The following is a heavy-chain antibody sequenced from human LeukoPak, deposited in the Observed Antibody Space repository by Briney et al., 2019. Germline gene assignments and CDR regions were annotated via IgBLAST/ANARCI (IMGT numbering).Heavy chain of an antibody. V-gene: IGHV3-48*03. Sequence: PGGSLRLSCTASGFTFSSYEMNWVRQAPGKGLEWISFITSSGSTIYYADSVKGRFTISRDNAKNSLYLQMNSLRAEDTALYYCARDFWFGVKAFDIWGQGTVVTVSS. CDR2: ITSSGSTI. D-gene: IGHD3-10*01. CDR3: ARDFWFGVKAFDI. CDR1: GFTFSSYE. J-gene: IGHJ3*02.